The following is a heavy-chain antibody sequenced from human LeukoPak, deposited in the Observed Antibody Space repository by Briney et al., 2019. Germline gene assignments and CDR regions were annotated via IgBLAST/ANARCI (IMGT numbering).Heavy chain of an antibody. Sequence: AGSLRLSCAASGFTLSDHYMCWVRQAPREGVEWVCRTRNKANSSTTEYTASVKGRFTISKADSKNSLYLQMNSLKTEDTAVYYCVREGRGSRSFDYWGQGTLVTVSS. CDR2: TRNKANSSTT. D-gene: IGHD3-16*01. CDR1: GFTLSDHY. CDR3: VREGRGSRSFDY. J-gene: IGHJ4*02. V-gene: IGHV3-72*01.